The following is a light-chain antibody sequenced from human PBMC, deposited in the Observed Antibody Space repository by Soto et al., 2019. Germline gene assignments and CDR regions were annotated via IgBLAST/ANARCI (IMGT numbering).Light chain of an antibody. V-gene: IGKV3-20*01. CDR2: GAS. CDR1: QSVSSSF. Sequence: EIALTQSPGTLSLSPGERATLPCRASQSVSSSFLAWYQQKPGQAPRLLIYGASSRATGIPDRFSGSGSGTDFTLTISRLEPEDFAVYYCQQYGTSQITFGQGTRLEIK. J-gene: IGKJ5*01. CDR3: QQYGTSQIT.